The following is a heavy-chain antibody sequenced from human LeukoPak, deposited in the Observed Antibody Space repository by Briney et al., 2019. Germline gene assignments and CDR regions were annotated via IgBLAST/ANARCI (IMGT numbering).Heavy chain of an antibody. Sequence: GGPLRLSCAASGFTFSRYELNWVGQAPGKGLEGVSYISCIGSNIYHAHSVKGRFPIPRDNDKNSLYLQMNSWRAQDTAVVSWARDFYSSGWYRDDYYHMDVWGKGTTVTISS. V-gene: IGHV3-48*03. D-gene: IGHD6-19*01. CDR1: GFTFSRYE. J-gene: IGHJ6*03. CDR2: ISCIGSNI. CDR3: ARDFYSSGWYRDDYYHMDV.